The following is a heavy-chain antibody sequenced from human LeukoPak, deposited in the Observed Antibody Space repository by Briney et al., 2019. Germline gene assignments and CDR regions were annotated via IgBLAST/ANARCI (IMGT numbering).Heavy chain of an antibody. D-gene: IGHD3-22*01. Sequence: ASVKVSCKASGGTFRSFAISWVRQAPGQGLEWMGGIIPIFRTANYAQKFQGRVTITADESTSTAYMELSSLRSEDTAVYYCARALRYYSDSSGYAFDYRSQGTLVTVSS. V-gene: IGHV1-69*13. CDR2: IIPIFRTA. J-gene: IGHJ4*02. CDR3: ARALRYYSDSSGYAFDY. CDR1: GGTFRSFA.